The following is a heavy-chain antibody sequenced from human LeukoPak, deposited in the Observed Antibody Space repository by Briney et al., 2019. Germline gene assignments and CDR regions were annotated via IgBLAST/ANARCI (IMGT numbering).Heavy chain of an antibody. CDR3: ARHAGGSYAAAFDI. J-gene: IGHJ3*02. CDR2: IYHSGST. CDR1: GYSISSGYY. V-gene: IGHV4-38-2*01. Sequence: SETLSLTCAVSGYSISSGYYWGWIRQPPGKGLEWIGSIYHSGSTYYNPSLKSRVTISVDTSKNQFSLKLSSVTAADTAVYYCARHAGGSYAAAFDIWGQGTMVTVYS. D-gene: IGHD1-26*01.